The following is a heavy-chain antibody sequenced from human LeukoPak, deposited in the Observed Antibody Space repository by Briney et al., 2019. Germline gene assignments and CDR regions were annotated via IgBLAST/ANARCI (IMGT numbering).Heavy chain of an antibody. V-gene: IGHV3-23*01. CDR3: ANPNPGGSLNDY. CDR2: ISGRGGST. D-gene: IGHD2-15*01. Sequence: PGGSLRLSCAASGFTFSSYGMSWVRQAPGKGLEWVSGISGRGGSTYYADSVKGRFTISRDNSKNTLYLQMNSLRAEDTAVYYCANPNPGGSLNDYWGQGTLVTVSS. CDR1: GFTFSSYG. J-gene: IGHJ4*02.